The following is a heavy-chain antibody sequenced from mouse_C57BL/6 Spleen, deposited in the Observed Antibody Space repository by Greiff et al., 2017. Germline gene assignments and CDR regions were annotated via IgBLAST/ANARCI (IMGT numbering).Heavy chain of an antibody. CDR3: ARGDYGYGFAY. D-gene: IGHD2-2*01. V-gene: IGHV1-52*01. J-gene: IGHJ3*01. Sequence: QVQLQQPGAELVRPGSSVKLSCKASGYTFTSYWMHWVKQRPIQGLEWIGNIDPSDSETHYNQKFKDKATLTVDKSSSTAYMQLSSLTSEDSAVYYCARGDYGYGFAYWGQGTLVTVSA. CDR2: IDPSDSET. CDR1: GYTFTSYW.